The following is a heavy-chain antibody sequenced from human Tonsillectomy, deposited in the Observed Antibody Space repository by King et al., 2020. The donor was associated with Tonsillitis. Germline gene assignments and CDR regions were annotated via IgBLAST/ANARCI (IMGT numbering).Heavy chain of an antibody. J-gene: IGHJ3*01. CDR3: VKWTSSGWSYDALDL. D-gene: IGHD6-19*01. Sequence: QLVQSGGGLVQPGGSLRLSCAASGFSFRTYVMHWVRQAPGKGLEYVSTINTHGTSTNYADSVRGRFTVSRDNFKSTLYLQMSSLRSDDTALYYCVKWTSSGWSYDALDLWGQGTMVTVSS. CDR1: GFSFRTYV. CDR2: INTHGTST. V-gene: IGHV3-64D*06.